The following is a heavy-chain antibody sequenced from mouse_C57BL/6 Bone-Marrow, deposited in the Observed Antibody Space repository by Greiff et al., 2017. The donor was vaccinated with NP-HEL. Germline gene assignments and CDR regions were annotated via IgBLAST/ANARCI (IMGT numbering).Heavy chain of an antibody. Sequence: EVKLMESGPVLVKPGASVKMSCKASGYTFTDYYMNWVKQSHGKSLEWIGVINPYNGGTSYNQKFKGKATLTVDKSSSTAYMELNSLTSEDSAVDYCARWGPFAMDYWGQGTSVTVSS. CDR3: ARWGPFAMDY. J-gene: IGHJ4*01. CDR1: GYTFTDYY. D-gene: IGHD3-3*01. V-gene: IGHV1-19*01. CDR2: INPYNGGT.